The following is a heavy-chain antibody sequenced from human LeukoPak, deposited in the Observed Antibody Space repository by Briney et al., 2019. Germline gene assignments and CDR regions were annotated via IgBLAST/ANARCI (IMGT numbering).Heavy chain of an antibody. Sequence: SETLSLTCTVSGGSISSFYWRWIRQPAGKGLEWVGRIYPSGSTNYNPSLKSRLNMSLDTSKKQFSLRLNSVTAADTAVYYCAKDVGSTHYYYMDVWGKGTTVTVSS. CDR3: AKDVGSTHYYYMDV. CDR2: IYPSGST. V-gene: IGHV4-4*07. J-gene: IGHJ6*03. CDR1: GGSISSFY. D-gene: IGHD6-13*01.